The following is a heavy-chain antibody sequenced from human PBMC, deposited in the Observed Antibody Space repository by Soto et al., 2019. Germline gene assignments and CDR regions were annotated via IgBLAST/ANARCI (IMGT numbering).Heavy chain of an antibody. J-gene: IGHJ4*02. Sequence: QVHLMESGGGLVKPGGSLRLSCEGSGFTFTDYYMTWIRQAPGKGLEWVAYINTLSTAIYYADSVKGRFTISRDNAKNSLYSQMNGLRAEDTATYYCARRLQWQLRPLDSWGRGTLVTVSS. D-gene: IGHD6-19*01. CDR1: GFTFTDYY. CDR3: ARRLQWQLRPLDS. CDR2: INTLSTAI. V-gene: IGHV3-11*01.